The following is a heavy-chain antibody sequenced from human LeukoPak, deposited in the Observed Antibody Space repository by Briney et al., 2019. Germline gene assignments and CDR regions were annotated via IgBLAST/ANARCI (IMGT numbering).Heavy chain of an antibody. CDR2: IYSGGST. Sequence: GGSLRLSCAASGFTFSSYAMSWVRQAPGKGLEWVSVIYSGGSTYYADSVKGRFTISRDNSKNTLYLQMNSLRAEDTAVYYCARGPEVISFDYWGQGTLVTVSS. CDR1: GFTFSSYA. CDR3: ARGPEVISFDY. J-gene: IGHJ4*02. D-gene: IGHD3-10*01. V-gene: IGHV3-66*01.